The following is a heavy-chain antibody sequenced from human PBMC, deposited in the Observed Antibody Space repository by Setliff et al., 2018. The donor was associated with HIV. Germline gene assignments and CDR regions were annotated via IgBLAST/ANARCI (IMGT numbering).Heavy chain of an antibody. D-gene: IGHD3-22*01. V-gene: IGHV4-61*02. CDR2: IYVSGST. CDR1: GGSTSSGNYY. J-gene: IGHJ4*02. Sequence: LSLTCTVSGGSTSSGNYYWSWIRQPAGKGLEWIGRIYVSGSTNYNPSLKSRVTISVDKSKNQFSLKLSSVTAADTAVYYCARVGDQYYYDSSGYCTAELFDYWGQGTLVTVSS. CDR3: ARVGDQYYYDSSGYCTAELFDY.